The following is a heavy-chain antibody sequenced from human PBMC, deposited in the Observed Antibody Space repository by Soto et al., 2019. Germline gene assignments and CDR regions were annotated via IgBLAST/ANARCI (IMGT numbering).Heavy chain of an antibody. V-gene: IGHV1-69*04. CDR3: AGDPDSHYNDSHASSYP. Sequence: ASVKVSCKASGGTFSTYTMTWVRQAPGKGLEWMGRIIPIIGIINYAQKFQGRVTISADKFTGTAYMELTGLRSDDTAVYYCAGDPDSHYNDSHASSYPWGQGTLVTVSS. CDR2: IIPIIGII. J-gene: IGHJ5*02. CDR1: GGTFSTYT. D-gene: IGHD4-4*01.